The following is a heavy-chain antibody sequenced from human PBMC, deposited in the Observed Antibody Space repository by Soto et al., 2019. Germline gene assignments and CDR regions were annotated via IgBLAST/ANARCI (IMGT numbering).Heavy chain of an antibody. Sequence: SVKVSCKASGGTFSSYAISWVRQAPGQGLEWMGGIIPIFGTANYAQKFQGRVTITADKSTSTAYMELSSLRSEDTAVYYCARNTMVRGVCCYYGMDVWGQGTTVT. J-gene: IGHJ6*02. CDR2: IIPIFGTA. V-gene: IGHV1-69*06. CDR1: GGTFSSYA. D-gene: IGHD3-10*01. CDR3: ARNTMVRGVCCYYGMDV.